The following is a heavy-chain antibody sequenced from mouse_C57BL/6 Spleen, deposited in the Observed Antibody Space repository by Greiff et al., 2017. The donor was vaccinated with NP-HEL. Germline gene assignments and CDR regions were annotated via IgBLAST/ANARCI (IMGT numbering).Heavy chain of an antibody. D-gene: IGHD4-1*01. CDR2: IYPGSGST. J-gene: IGHJ1*03. Sequence: QVQLQQPGAELVKPGASVKMSCKASGYTFTSYWITWVKQRPGQGLEWIGDIYPGSGSTNYNEKFKSNATLSVDTSSSTAYMQLSSLTSEDSAVYYCANDPGGYFDVWGTGTTVTVSS. CDR3: ANDPGGYFDV. CDR1: GYTFTSYW. V-gene: IGHV1-55*01.